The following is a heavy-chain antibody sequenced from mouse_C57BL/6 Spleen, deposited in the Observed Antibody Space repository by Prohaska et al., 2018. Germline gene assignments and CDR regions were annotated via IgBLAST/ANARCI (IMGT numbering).Heavy chain of an antibody. CDR3: ASPNWDWYIDV. D-gene: IGHD4-1*01. V-gene: IGHV4-1*01. J-gene: IGHJ1*03. CDR1: GIDFSRYR. CDR2: IYPDSSTI. Sequence: EVKLLQSGGGLVQPGGSLTLSCAASGIDFSRYRMSWVRRAPGKGLEWNGEIYPDSSTINYAPSLKNKFIIVRDNAKNAQYLLMSKVRSEDTALYYCASPNWDWYIDVWGTGTTVTVSS.